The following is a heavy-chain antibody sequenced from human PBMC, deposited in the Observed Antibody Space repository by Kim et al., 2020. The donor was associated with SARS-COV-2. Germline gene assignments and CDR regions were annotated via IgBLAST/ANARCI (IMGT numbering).Heavy chain of an antibody. CDR1: GFTFDDYA. J-gene: IGHJ6*02. Sequence: GGSLRLSCVGSGFTFDDYAMHWVRQAPGKGLEWVAGISWNSGSERYADSVKGRFTISRDNALNFVYLQMRSLRIEDTALYFCVKDMSTGWYDRRYYFGLAVWGQGTMVAVSS. V-gene: IGHV3-9*01. D-gene: IGHD6-19*01. CDR3: VKDMSTGWYDRRYYFGLAV. CDR2: ISWNSGSE.